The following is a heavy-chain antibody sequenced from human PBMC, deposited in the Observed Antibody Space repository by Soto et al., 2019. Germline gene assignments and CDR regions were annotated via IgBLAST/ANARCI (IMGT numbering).Heavy chain of an antibody. J-gene: IGHJ6*03. Sequence: PGGSLRLSCAASGFTVSSNCMSWVRQAPGKGLEWVSVIYSGGSTYYADPVKGRFTISRDNSKNTLYLQMNSLRAEDTAVYYCARDLVDWLPGNYYYYYMDVWGKGTTVTVSS. CDR2: IYSGGST. D-gene: IGHD3-9*01. CDR3: ARDLVDWLPGNYYYYYMDV. CDR1: GFTVSSNC. V-gene: IGHV3-66*01.